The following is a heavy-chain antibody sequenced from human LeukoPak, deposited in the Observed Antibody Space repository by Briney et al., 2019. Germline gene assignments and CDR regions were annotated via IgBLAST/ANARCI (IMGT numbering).Heavy chain of an antibody. Sequence: PGGSLRLSCAASGFTFSSYSMNWVRQAPGKGLEWVSYISSSGSTIYYAGSVKGRFTISRDNAKNSLYLQMNSLRAEDTAVYYCAREGRGAAGYDYWGQGTLVTVSS. J-gene: IGHJ4*02. CDR1: GFTFSSYS. CDR3: AREGRGAAGYDY. V-gene: IGHV3-48*04. CDR2: ISSSGSTI. D-gene: IGHD6-13*01.